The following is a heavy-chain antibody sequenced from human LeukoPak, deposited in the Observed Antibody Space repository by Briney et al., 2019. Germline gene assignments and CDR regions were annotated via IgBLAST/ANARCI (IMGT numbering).Heavy chain of an antibody. D-gene: IGHD6-13*01. Sequence: GASVKVSCKASGYTFTSYAMNWVRQAPGQGLEWMGWINTNTGTPTYAQDFTGRFVFSLDTSVSTAYLQISSLKAEDTAVYYCARDLSAAGDYNWFDPWGQGTLVTVSS. CDR1: GYTFTSYA. CDR3: ARDLSAAGDYNWFDP. V-gene: IGHV7-4-1*02. CDR2: INTNTGTP. J-gene: IGHJ5*02.